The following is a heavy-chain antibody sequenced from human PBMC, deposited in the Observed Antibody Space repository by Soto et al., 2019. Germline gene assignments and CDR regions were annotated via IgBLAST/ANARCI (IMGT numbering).Heavy chain of an antibody. CDR2: IIPIFGTA. CDR1: GGTFSSYA. V-gene: IGHV1-69*13. J-gene: IGHJ3*02. D-gene: IGHD2-2*01. Sequence: SVKVSCKASGGTFSSYAISWVRQAPGQGLEWMGGIIPIFGTANYAQKFQGRVTITADESTSTAYMELSSLRSEDTAVYYCGRGPSTTHAFDIWGQGTMVTVSS. CDR3: GRGPSTTHAFDI.